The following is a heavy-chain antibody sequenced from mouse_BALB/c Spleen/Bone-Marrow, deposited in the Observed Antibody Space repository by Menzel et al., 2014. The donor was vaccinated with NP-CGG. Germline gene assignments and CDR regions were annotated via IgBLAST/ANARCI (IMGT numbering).Heavy chain of an antibody. J-gene: IGHJ3*01. Sequence: EVQRVESGRGLVQPGGSRKLSCAASGFTFSSFGMHWVRQAPEKGLEWVAYISSGSSTIYYADTVKGRFTISRDNPKNTLFLQMTSLRSEDTAMYYCARGGNYAWFAYWGQGTLVTVSA. CDR3: ARGGNYAWFAY. V-gene: IGHV5-17*02. CDR1: GFTFSSFG. CDR2: ISSGSSTI. D-gene: IGHD2-1*01.